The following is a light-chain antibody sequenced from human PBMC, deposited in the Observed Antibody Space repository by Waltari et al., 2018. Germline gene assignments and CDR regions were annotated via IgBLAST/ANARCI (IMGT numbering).Light chain of an antibody. J-gene: IGLJ3*02. Sequence: LVLTQSPSASASLGASVKLTCSLPGEYSAYAIAWHQKQPLKGPRYLMTVNSDGSNKKGDGISERFAGSSSDLDRYLIISRLQSDDEADYFCQTWGTGIQVFGSGTKLTVL. CDR1: GEYSAYA. CDR3: QTWGTGIQV. CDR2: VNSDGSN. V-gene: IGLV4-69*01.